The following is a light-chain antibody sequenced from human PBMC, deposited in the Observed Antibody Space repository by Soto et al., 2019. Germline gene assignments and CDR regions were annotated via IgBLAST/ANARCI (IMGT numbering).Light chain of an antibody. J-gene: IGKJ4*01. Sequence: EIVMTQSPATLSLSPGDRATLSCRASQSVSSYLAWYQQKPGQAPRLLSYDASNRATGIPARFSGSVSGTDFTLTISSLEPDDFAVYYCQQGSNWPTFGGGTKVEIK. CDR1: QSVSSY. V-gene: IGKV3-11*01. CDR3: QQGSNWPT. CDR2: DAS.